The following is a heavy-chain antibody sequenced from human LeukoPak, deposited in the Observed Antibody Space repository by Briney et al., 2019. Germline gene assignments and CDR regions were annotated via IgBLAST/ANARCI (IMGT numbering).Heavy chain of an antibody. CDR3: ARVRDGYNDAYDI. J-gene: IGHJ3*02. CDR2: INPSGGST. D-gene: IGHD5-24*01. Sequence: ASVKVSCKASGFTFTNYNMHWVRQAPGQGLEWMGIINPSGGSTNYAQNFLARVTMTRDTSTSTVYMELSSLRSEDTAVYYCARVRDGYNDAYDIWGQGTMVTVPS. CDR1: GFTFTNYN. V-gene: IGHV1-46*01.